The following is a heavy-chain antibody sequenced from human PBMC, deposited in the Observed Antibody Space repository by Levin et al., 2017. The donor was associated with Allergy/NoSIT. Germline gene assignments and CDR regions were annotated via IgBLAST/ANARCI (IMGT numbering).Heavy chain of an antibody. CDR2: ISGSGGAT. J-gene: IGHJ4*02. D-gene: IGHD3-3*01. CDR1: GFTFSTYA. V-gene: IGHV3-23*01. CDR3: AKGGVFGVVIDYFDY. Sequence: GGSLRLSCAASGFTFSTYAMSWVRQAPEKGLEWVSAISGSGGATYYADSVKGHFIISRDNSKNTLYLQMNSLRAEDTAVYYCAKGGVFGVVIDYFDYWGQGTLVTVSP.